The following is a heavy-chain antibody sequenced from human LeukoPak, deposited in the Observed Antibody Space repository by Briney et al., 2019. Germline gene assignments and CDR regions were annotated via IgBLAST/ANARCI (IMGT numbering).Heavy chain of an antibody. Sequence: SETLSLTCIVSGDSLSSGYYWGWIRQPPGKGLEWIGSIYYSGSTNYNPSLKSRVTISVDTSKNQFSLKLSSVTAADTAVYYCAREKGSGSYHVLGSSAFDPWGQGTLVTVSS. D-gene: IGHD3-10*01. CDR3: AREKGSGSYHVLGSSAFDP. J-gene: IGHJ5*02. V-gene: IGHV4-38-2*02. CDR2: IYYSGST. CDR1: GDSLSSGYY.